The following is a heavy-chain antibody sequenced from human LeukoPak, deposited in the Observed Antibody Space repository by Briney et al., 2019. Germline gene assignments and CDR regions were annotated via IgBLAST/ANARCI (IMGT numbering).Heavy chain of an antibody. Sequence: SETLSLTCTVSGRSLSSYHWAWVRHPAGKGLEWIGRCSARGSTNSNPCLKSRVSIAVDKSKKQFSLKVSSVTAADTAVYYCARDADGAAQFDPWGQGTLVTVSS. D-gene: IGHD6-13*01. J-gene: IGHJ5*02. CDR2: CSARGST. CDR3: ARDADGAAQFDP. V-gene: IGHV4-4*07. CDR1: GRSLSSYH.